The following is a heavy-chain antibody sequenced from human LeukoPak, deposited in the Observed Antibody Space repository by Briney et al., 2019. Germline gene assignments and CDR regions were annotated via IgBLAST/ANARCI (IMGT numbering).Heavy chain of an antibody. D-gene: IGHD6-13*01. CDR3: ARRYSSSWYDY. CDR2: ISGSSSYT. CDR1: GFTFSDYY. J-gene: IGHJ4*02. Sequence: GGSLILSCAASGFTFSDYYMSWIRQAPGKGLEWVSYISGSSSYTNYADSVKGRFTISRDNAKNSLYLQMNSLRAEDTAVYYCARRYSSSWYDYWGQGTLVTVSS. V-gene: IGHV3-11*03.